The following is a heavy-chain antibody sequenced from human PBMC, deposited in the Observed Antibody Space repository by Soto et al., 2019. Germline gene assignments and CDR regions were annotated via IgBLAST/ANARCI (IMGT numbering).Heavy chain of an antibody. CDR2: INPSGGST. CDR3: AREGGYDSSGYSKEEGAFDI. Sequence: XSVKVSCKASGYPFTSYYMHWVRQAPGQGLEWMGIINPSGGSTSYAQKFQGRVTMTRDTSTSTVYMELSSLRSEDTAVYYCAREGGYDSSGYSKEEGAFDIWGQGTMVTVSS. D-gene: IGHD3-22*01. V-gene: IGHV1-46*01. J-gene: IGHJ3*02. CDR1: GYPFTSYY.